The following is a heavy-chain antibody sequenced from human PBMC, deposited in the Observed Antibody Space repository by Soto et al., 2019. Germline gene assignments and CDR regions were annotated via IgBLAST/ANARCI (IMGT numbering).Heavy chain of an antibody. D-gene: IGHD2-21*01. J-gene: IGHJ5*01. CDR2: VSASAGTT. Sequence: GGSLRLSCAASGFTFSDYAMNWVRQGPGKXLQWVSVVSASAGTTYYADSVKGRFTISRDNSKNTMYMQMNSLRAEDTAVYYCVKGASYCGGVCVGNWFACWGEGTLVTVS. CDR1: GFTFSDYA. CDR3: VKGASYCGGVCVGNWFAC. V-gene: IGHV3-23*01.